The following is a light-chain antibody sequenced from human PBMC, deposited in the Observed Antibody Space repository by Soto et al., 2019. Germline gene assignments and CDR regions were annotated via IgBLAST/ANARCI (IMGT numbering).Light chain of an antibody. CDR3: QQCLTAPWT. Sequence: DIVLTQSPDSLPMSLGERATIHCKSSQSVLYSSNNKNYLAWYQQKPGQPPKLLIYWASTRESGVPDRFSGSGSGTDFPLTISSPQAEDGAVYFCQQCLTAPWTFGQGAKVEIK. CDR1: QSVLYSSNNKNY. CDR2: WAS. V-gene: IGKV4-1*01. J-gene: IGKJ1*01.